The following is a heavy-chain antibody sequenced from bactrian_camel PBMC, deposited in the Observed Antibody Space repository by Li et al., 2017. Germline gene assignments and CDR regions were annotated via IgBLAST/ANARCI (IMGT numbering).Heavy chain of an antibody. V-gene: IGHV3S25*01. J-gene: IGHJ4*01. D-gene: IGHD1*01. CDR2: IDDTGPT. Sequence: LRLSCVASRDTIGRYCMGRFRQAPGKDHEGVSLIDDTGPTYADSVKGRFTITHDDAENTVYLQMDRLKPEDSATHYCAHDGAVIHGTFRNFIGFGQGTQVTVS. CDR1: RDTIGRYC.